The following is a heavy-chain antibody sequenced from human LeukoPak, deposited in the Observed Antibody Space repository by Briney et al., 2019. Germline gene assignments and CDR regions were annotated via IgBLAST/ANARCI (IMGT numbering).Heavy chain of an antibody. CDR3: ARDVGFSGQNYHYYMNV. D-gene: IGHD3-10*01. V-gene: IGHV3-20*04. CDR1: GFSFDDYG. CDR2: INFNSAST. Sequence: GGSLRLSCVGSGFSFDDYGMNWVRQAPGKGLEWVSGINFNSASTVYAESVRGRFTISRDNAKNSLYLQMTSLRVEDTALYYCARDVGFSGQNYHYYMNVWREGTTVIVS. J-gene: IGHJ6*03.